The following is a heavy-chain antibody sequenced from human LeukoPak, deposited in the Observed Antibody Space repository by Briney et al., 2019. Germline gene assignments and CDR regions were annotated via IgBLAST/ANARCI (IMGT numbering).Heavy chain of an antibody. CDR2: LYSDGNT. Sequence: GGSLRLSCAASGFTVITNDMTWVRQAPGKRLEWVSVLYSDGNTKYADSVQGRFTISRDNSKNTLYLEMNSLSPDGTAVYYCARGVEPLAANTLAYWGQGTLVTVSS. J-gene: IGHJ4*02. V-gene: IGHV3-53*01. CDR1: GFTVITND. CDR3: ARGVEPLAANTLAY. D-gene: IGHD1-14*01.